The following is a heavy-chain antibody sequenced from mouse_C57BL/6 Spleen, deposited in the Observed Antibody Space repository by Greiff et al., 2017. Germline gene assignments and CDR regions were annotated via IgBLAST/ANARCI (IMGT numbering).Heavy chain of an antibody. D-gene: IGHD1-1*01. V-gene: IGHV5-4*01. J-gene: IGHJ4*01. CDR2: ISDGGSYT. CDR1: GFTFSSYA. Sequence: EVQGVESGGGLVKPGGSLKLSCAASGFTFSSYAMSWVRQTPEKRLEWVATISDGGSYTYYPDNVKGRFTISRDTAKNNLYLQMSHLKSEDTAMYYCARAIYYYGSSYPYAMDYWGQGTSVTVSS. CDR3: ARAIYYYGSSYPYAMDY.